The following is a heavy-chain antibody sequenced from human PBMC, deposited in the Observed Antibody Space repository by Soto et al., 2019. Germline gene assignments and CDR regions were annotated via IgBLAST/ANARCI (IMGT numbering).Heavy chain of an antibody. J-gene: IGHJ3*01. CDR2: TYYRSKWYN. D-gene: IGHD3-22*01. Sequence: SQTRSLTWAISWDSVSSNSAAWNWIRQSPSRGLQWLGRTYYRSKWYNDYAVSVKSRITIKQDTSKNQFSLQLNSVTPEHTAVYYSARGLNYSDSSEQGPGQWGDGTVVTVS. CDR3: ARGLNYSDSSEQGPGQ. V-gene: IGHV6-1*01. CDR1: WDSVSSNSAA.